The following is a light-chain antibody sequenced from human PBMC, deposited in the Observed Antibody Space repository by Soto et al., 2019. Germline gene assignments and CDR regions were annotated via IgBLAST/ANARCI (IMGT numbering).Light chain of an antibody. CDR3: ATWDDSLKGPV. Sequence: QAVVTQPPSASGAPGHRVTIFCSGSTSNIRSNTVNWYQQLPGTAPKLLLYADNQRPSGVPDRFSGSKSDTSASLAISGLRSEDEADYYCATWDDSLKGPVFGGGTQLTVL. J-gene: IGLJ3*02. V-gene: IGLV1-44*01. CDR1: TSNIRSNT. CDR2: ADN.